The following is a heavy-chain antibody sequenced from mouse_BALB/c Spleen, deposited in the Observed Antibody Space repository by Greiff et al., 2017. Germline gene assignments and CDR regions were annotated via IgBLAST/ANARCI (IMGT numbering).Heavy chain of an antibody. CDR2: ISYDGSN. J-gene: IGHJ2*01. D-gene: IGHD1-2*01. CDR3: ARETTDTDFDY. V-gene: IGHV3-6*02. Sequence: EVKLQQSGPGLVKPSQSLSLTCSVTGYSITSGYYWNWIRQFPGNKLEWMGYISYDGSNNYNPSLKNRISITRDTSKNQFFLKLNSVTTEDTATYYCARETTDTDFDYWGQGTTVTVSS. CDR1: GYSITSGYY.